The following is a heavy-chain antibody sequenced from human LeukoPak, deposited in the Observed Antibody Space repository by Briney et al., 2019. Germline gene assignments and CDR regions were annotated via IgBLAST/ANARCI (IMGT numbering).Heavy chain of an antibody. CDR2: IYTSGST. Sequence: PSETLSLTCTVSGGSISSYYWSWIRQPAGKGLEWIGRIYTSGSTNYNPSLKSRVTMSVDTSKNQFSLKMSSVTAADTAVYYCARAYSSSWYWNWFDPWGQGTLVTVSS. CDR1: GGSISSYY. J-gene: IGHJ5*02. CDR3: ARAYSSSWYWNWFDP. D-gene: IGHD6-13*01. V-gene: IGHV4-4*07.